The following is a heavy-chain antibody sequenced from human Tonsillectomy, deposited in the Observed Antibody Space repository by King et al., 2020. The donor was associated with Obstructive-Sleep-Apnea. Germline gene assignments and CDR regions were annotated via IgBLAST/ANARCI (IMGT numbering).Heavy chain of an antibody. CDR1: GFTFSSYS. CDR2: ISSSSSYI. Sequence: VQLVQSGGGLVKPGGSLRLSCAASGFTFSSYSMNWVRQAPGKGLEWVSSISSSSSYIYYADSVKGRLTISRDNAKNSLYLQMNSLRAEDTAVYYCARDSSYTATFDYWGQGTLVTVSS. V-gene: IGHV3-21*01. D-gene: IGHD5-18*01. J-gene: IGHJ4*02. CDR3: ARDSSYTATFDY.